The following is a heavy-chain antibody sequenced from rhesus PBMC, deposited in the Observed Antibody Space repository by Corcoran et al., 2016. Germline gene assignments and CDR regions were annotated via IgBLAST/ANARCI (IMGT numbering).Heavy chain of an antibody. CDR3: TRLSVGLDF. D-gene: IGHD3S6*01. CDR2: IYWDADK. CDR1: GFSLNTTGLG. V-gene: IGHV2S1*01. J-gene: IGHJ4*01. Sequence: QVTLKESGPALVKPTQSLTLTCSFSGFSLNTTGLGVGWIRQPPGKALEWLASIYWDADKFYTTSLKSRLTISKDTSKYQVVLTVTNMDPLDTATYYCTRLSVGLDFWGQGVLVTVSS.